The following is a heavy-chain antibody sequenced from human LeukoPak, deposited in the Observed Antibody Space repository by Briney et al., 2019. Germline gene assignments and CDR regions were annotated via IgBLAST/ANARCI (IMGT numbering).Heavy chain of an antibody. D-gene: IGHD3-9*01. V-gene: IGHV3-53*05. CDR2: IYRGGST. CDR3: AKGRGYDILTGYYILHAFDI. Sequence: GRSLRLSCAVSGFSVSSNYMSWVRQAPGKGLEWVAIIYRGGSTYYADSVKGRFTISRDDSKNTVYLQMNSLRAEDTAVYYCAKGRGYDILTGYYILHAFDIWGQGTMVTVSS. J-gene: IGHJ3*02. CDR1: GFSVSSNY.